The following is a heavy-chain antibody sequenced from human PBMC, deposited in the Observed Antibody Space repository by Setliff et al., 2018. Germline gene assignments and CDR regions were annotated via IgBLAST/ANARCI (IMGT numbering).Heavy chain of an antibody. J-gene: IGHJ5*02. CDR2: IDPSDSYI. CDR3: ARDHTVAERFFNWFDP. D-gene: IGHD6-19*01. Sequence: PGESLKISCQASGYDVTSYWISWVRQMPGKGLEWMARIDPSDSYIDYSPSFQGRVTISFDTSTSTAYLQWRSLKASDTAMYFCARDHTVAERFFNWFDPWGQGTLVTVSS. CDR1: GYDVTSYW. V-gene: IGHV5-10-1*01.